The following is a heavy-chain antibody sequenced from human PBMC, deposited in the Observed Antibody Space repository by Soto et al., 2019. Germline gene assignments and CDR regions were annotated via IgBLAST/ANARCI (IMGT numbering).Heavy chain of an antibody. J-gene: IGHJ4*02. CDR1: GYTFSDYY. V-gene: IGHV3-11*05. Sequence: PGASLKISYTASGYTFSDYYMSWIRQAPGKGLEWVSYISSSSSYTNYADSVKGRFTISRDNAKNSLYLQMNSLRAEDTAVYYCAREPNYFDYWGQGT. CDR2: ISSSSSYT. CDR3: AREPNYFDY.